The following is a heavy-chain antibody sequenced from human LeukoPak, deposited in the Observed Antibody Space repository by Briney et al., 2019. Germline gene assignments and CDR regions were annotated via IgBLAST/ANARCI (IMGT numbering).Heavy chain of an antibody. CDR1: GYIFTSYG. J-gene: IGHJ4*02. CDR2: ISAYNGNT. CDR3: ARSPRKWELLHDY. V-gene: IGHV1-18*01. Sequence: ASVKVSCKASGYIFTSYGIRWVRQAPGQGLEWMGWISAYNGNTNYAQKLQGRVTMTTDTSTSTAYMELRSLRSDDTAVYCCARSPRKWELLHDYWGQGTLVTVSS. D-gene: IGHD1-26*01.